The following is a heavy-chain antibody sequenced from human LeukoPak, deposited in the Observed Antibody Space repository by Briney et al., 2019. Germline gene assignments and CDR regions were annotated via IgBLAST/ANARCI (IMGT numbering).Heavy chain of an antibody. CDR3: ARARYDSSGYYSNYDF. CDR2: INPSGGST. Sequence: ASVKVSCRASGYTFTSYYMHWVRQAPGQGLEWMGIINPSGGSTSYAQKFQGRVTMTRDTSTSTVYMELGSLRSEDTAVYYCARARYDSSGYYSNYDFWGQGTLVTVSS. V-gene: IGHV1-46*01. D-gene: IGHD3-22*01. CDR1: GYTFTSYY. J-gene: IGHJ4*02.